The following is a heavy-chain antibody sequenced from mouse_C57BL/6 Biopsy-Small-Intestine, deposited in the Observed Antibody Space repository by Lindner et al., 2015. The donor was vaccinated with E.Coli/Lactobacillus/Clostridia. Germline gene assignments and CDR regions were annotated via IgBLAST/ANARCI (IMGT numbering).Heavy chain of an antibody. CDR3: TRQDYYGSSDF. V-gene: IGHV5-17*01. D-gene: IGHD1-1*01. CDR1: GFTFSDYG. CDR2: ISSGSSTI. Sequence: VQLQSLGRLSEAWGSLKLSCAASGFTFSDYGMYWVRQAPEKGLEWVAYISSGSSTIYYADTVKGRFTISRDNAKNTLFLQMTSLRSEDTAMYYCTRQDYYGSSDFWGQGTTLTVSS. J-gene: IGHJ2*01.